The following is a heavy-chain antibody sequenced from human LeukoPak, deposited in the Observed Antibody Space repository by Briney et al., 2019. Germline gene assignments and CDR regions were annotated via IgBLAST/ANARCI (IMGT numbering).Heavy chain of an antibody. J-gene: IGHJ3*02. V-gene: IGHV3-21*01. Sequence: GGSLRLSCAASGFTFSSYSMNWVRQAPGKGLEWVSSISSSSSYIYYADSVKGRFTISRDNAKNSLYLQMNSLRAEDTAVYYCASPYYDFWSGYRSDAFDIWGRGTMVTVSS. CDR3: ASPYYDFWSGYRSDAFDI. CDR1: GFTFSSYS. D-gene: IGHD3-3*01. CDR2: ISSSSSYI.